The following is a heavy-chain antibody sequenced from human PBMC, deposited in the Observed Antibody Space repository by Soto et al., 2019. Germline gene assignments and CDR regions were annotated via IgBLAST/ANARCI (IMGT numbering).Heavy chain of an antibody. V-gene: IGHV3-33*01. CDR1: GFTFSSYG. D-gene: IGHD2-21*02. J-gene: IGHJ1*01. CDR3: ARDFERYCGGDCYYRYFQH. Sequence: QVQLVESGGGVVQPGRSLRLSCAASGFTFSSYGMHWVRQAPGKGLEWVADIWYDGSNKDYADSVKGRFTISRDNSKNTLYLQMNSLRAEDTAVYYCARDFERYCGGDCYYRYFQHWGQGTLVTVSS. CDR2: IWYDGSNK.